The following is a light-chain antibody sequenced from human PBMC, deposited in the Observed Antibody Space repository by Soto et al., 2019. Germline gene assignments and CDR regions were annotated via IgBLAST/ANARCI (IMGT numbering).Light chain of an antibody. CDR3: HQYHNWPRT. CDR2: ATS. V-gene: IGKV3D-15*01. Sequence: IVMTQSPATLSVSPGGRATLSCRASERVSSNLAWYQQKPGQAPRLLLYATSTRAMGIPARFRGSGSGTEFTLTISSLQSEDFAVYYCHQYHNWPRTFGQGTKVEIK. J-gene: IGKJ1*01. CDR1: ERVSSN.